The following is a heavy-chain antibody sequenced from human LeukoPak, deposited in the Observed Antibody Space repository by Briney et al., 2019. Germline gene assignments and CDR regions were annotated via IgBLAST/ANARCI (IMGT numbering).Heavy chain of an antibody. J-gene: IGHJ3*02. D-gene: IGHD3-22*01. CDR1: GGSISSYY. CDR2: IYYSGST. CDR3: ARSARPLYITMTTAQPFDI. Sequence: SSETLSLTCTVSGGSISSYYWSWIRQPPGKGLEWIGYIYYSGSTNYNPSLKSRVTISVDTSKNQFSLKLSSVTAADTAVYYCARSARPLYITMTTAQPFDIWGQGTMVTVSS. V-gene: IGHV4-59*01.